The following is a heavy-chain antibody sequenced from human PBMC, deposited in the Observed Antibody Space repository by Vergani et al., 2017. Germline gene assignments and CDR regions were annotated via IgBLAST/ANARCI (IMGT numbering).Heavy chain of an antibody. CDR2: ISGPGLST. CDR1: GFTFSNSA. V-gene: IGHV3-23*01. Sequence: EVHLLESGGGLVQSGVSLRLSCAASGFTFSNSAVSWVRQAPGRGLAWVSSISGPGLSTYYADSVKGRFSISRDNSKNTVFLKMHSLRAEDTAIYYCVXEKIDLGSYFFDSWGHGILVTVSS. D-gene: IGHD2/OR15-2a*01. J-gene: IGHJ4*01. CDR3: VXEKIDLGSYFFDS.